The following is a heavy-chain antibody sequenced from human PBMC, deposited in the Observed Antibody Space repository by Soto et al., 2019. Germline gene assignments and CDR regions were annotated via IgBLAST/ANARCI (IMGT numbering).Heavy chain of an antibody. CDR2: IKRKTDGETT. J-gene: IGHJ3*02. V-gene: IGHV3-15*01. CDR3: ATSEWNDAFDI. Sequence: EVQLVESGGGLVKPGGSLRLSCAASGFTFSNVWMTWIRQAPGKGLEWVGRIKRKTDGETTDYGASVKGRFTVSRDDSKNTLYLQMNSLKTEDTGLYYCATSEWNDAFDIWGHGTMVTVSS. CDR1: GFTFSNVW. D-gene: IGHD3-3*01.